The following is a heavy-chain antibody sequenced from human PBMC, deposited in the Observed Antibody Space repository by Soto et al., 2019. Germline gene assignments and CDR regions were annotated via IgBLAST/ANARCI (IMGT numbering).Heavy chain of an antibody. CDR1: GFTFNIYG. CDR2: ISYDGSNQ. V-gene: IGHV3-30*03. D-gene: IGHD3-9*01. CDR3: ARDGPPLYYDILTGQNWFDP. Sequence: GGSLRLSCAASGFTFNIYGMHWVRQAPDKGLEWVALISYDGSNQYYADSVKGRFTISRDNSKNTLFLQMNSLRAEDTAVYYCARDGPPLYYDILTGQNWFDPWGQGTLVTVSS. J-gene: IGHJ5*02.